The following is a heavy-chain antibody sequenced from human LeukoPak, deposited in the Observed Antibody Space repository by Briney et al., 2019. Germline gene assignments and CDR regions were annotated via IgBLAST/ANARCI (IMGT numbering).Heavy chain of an antibody. V-gene: IGHV4-34*01. CDR3: ARGVFLFYYYGMDV. CDR2: INHSGST. CDR1: GGSFSGYY. Sequence: SETLSLTCAVYGGSFSGYYWSWIRQPPGKGLEWTGEINHSGSTNYNPSLKSRVTISVDTSKNQFSLKLSSVTAADTAVYYCARGVFLFYYYGMDVWGQGTTVTVSS. J-gene: IGHJ6*02. D-gene: IGHD2-21*01.